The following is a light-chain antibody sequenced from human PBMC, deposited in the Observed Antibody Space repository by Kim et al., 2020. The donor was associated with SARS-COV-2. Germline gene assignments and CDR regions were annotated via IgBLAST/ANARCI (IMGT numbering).Light chain of an antibody. CDR2: AAS. CDR3: QKYKTDPWT. V-gene: IGKV1-27*01. CDR1: QNISIC. Sequence: DIQMTQSPSSLSASVGDRVTITCRASQNISICVAWYQQKPGKAPNVLIYAASALETGVPSRFSGGGFGTEFTLTISSLQPDDVATYYCQKYKTDPWTFGQGTKVDIK. J-gene: IGKJ1*01.